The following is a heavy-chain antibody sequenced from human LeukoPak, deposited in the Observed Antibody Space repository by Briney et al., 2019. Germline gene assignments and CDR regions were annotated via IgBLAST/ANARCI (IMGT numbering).Heavy chain of an antibody. V-gene: IGHV5-51*01. CDR1: GYRFTTDY. CDR3: ARQAYGSHFDAFDI. J-gene: IGHJ3*02. D-gene: IGHD3-22*01. Sequence: GESLKISCKASGYRFTTDYIGWVRQMPGKGLEWMGIIYPDDSETNYSPSFQGQVSMSVDKSITTAYLQWSSLKASDTAIYYCARQAYGSHFDAFDIWGQGAMVTVSS. CDR2: IYPDDSET.